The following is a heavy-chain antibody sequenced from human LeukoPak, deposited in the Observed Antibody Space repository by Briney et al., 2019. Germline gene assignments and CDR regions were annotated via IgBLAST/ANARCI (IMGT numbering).Heavy chain of an antibody. Sequence: PGGSPRLSCAASGFTFSSYAMHWVRQAPGKGLEWVAVISYDGSNKYYADSVKGRFTISRDNSKNTLYLQMNSLRAEDTAVYYCARATMIATNWFDPWGQGTLVTASS. D-gene: IGHD3-22*01. V-gene: IGHV3-30-3*01. CDR1: GFTFSSYA. J-gene: IGHJ5*02. CDR2: ISYDGSNK. CDR3: ARATMIATNWFDP.